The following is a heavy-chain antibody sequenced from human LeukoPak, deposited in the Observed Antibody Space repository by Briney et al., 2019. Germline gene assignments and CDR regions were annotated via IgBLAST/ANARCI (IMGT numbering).Heavy chain of an antibody. D-gene: IGHD3-10*01. CDR2: IYAAGAT. J-gene: IGHJ4*02. CDR1: GITVSSSF. Sequence: GGSLRLSCAASGITVSSSFMSWVRQVPGKGPEWVSIIYAAGATYTADSVTGRFTISRDTSKNMLNLEMNSLRPEDTAVYFCARVGIYRPGSSYFDHWGQGTLVAVSS. CDR3: ARVGIYRPGSSYFDH. V-gene: IGHV3-66*01.